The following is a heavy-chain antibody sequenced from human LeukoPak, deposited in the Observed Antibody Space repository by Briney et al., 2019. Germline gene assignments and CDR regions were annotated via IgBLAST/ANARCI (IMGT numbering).Heavy chain of an antibody. J-gene: IGHJ4*02. CDR2: ISSSSSYI. CDR3: ARHDILTGYPSFDY. CDR1: GFTFSSYS. Sequence: GGSLRLSCAAPGFTFSSYSMNWVRQAPGKGLEWVSSISSSSSYIYYADSVKGRFTISRDNAKNSLYLQMNSLRAEDTAVYYCARHDILTGYPSFDYWGQGTLVTVSS. V-gene: IGHV3-21*01. D-gene: IGHD3-9*01.